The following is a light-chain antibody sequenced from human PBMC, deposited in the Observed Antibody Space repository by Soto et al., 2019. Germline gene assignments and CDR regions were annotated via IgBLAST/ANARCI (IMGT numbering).Light chain of an antibody. J-gene: IGLJ2*01. CDR1: SSDVGTYNL. Sequence: QSVLTQPASVSGSPGQSITISCTGTSSDVGTYNLVSWYQHHPGKAPKLIIFEDTRRPSRVSNRFSASKSGNTASLTISGLQAEDEAHYFCCSYAGSITFVVFGGGTEVTVL. CDR3: CSYAGSITFVV. V-gene: IGLV2-23*02. CDR2: EDT.